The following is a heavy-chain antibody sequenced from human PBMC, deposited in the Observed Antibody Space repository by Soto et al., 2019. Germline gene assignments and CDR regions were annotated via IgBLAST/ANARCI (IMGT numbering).Heavy chain of an antibody. CDR1: GFTFSSYA. V-gene: IGHV3-23*01. CDR3: AKCSGGSCYGRGSAFDI. D-gene: IGHD2-15*01. J-gene: IGHJ3*02. Sequence: GGSLRLSCAASGFTFSSYAMSWVRQAPGKGLEWVSAISGSGGSTYYADSVKGRFTISRDNSKNTLYLQMNSLRAEDTAVYYCAKCSGGSCYGRGSAFDIWGQGTMVTVSS. CDR2: ISGSGGST.